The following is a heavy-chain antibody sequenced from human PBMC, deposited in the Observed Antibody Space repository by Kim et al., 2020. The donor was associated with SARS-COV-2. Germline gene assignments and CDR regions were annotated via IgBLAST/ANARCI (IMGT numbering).Heavy chain of an antibody. Sequence: SVKVSCKASGGTFSSYAISWVRQAPGQGLEWMGGIIPIFGTANYAQKFQGRVTITADESTSTAYMELSSLRSEDTAVYYCARGKEGYGVLKEDWGQGTLVTVSS. V-gene: IGHV1-69*13. CDR2: IIPIFGTA. D-gene: IGHD5-18*01. CDR3: ARGKEGYGVLKED. CDR1: GGTFSSYA. J-gene: IGHJ4*02.